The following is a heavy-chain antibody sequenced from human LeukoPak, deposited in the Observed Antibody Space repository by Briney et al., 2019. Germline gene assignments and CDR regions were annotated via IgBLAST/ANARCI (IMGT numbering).Heavy chain of an antibody. CDR3: ASHAVVNIHFDY. CDR1: GCSISNYY. D-gene: IGHD4-23*01. CDR2: IYTSGST. V-gene: IGHV4-4*09. Sequence: PSETLSLTCTVSGCSISNYYWSWFRQPPRKGLEWFGYIYTSGSTNYNPSLKSRVTISVDTSKNQFSLKPSSVTAADTAVYYCASHAVVNIHFDYWGQRTLVTVSS. J-gene: IGHJ4*02.